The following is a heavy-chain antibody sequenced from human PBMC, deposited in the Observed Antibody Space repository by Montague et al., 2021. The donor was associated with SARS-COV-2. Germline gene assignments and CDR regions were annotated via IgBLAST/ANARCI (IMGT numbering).Heavy chain of an antibody. D-gene: IGHD4-11*01. J-gene: IGHJ4*02. Sequence: SETLSLTCAVSGVSITSTNWWSLVRQPPGKGLEWIGEITYGGIATYNPSLKSRATISMDRSRNHFSLKLSSVTAAARAIYYCAGKVLTVPADYWGQGTLVTVS. CDR1: GVSITSTNW. CDR3: AGKVLTVPADY. V-gene: IGHV4-4*02. CDR2: ITYGGIA.